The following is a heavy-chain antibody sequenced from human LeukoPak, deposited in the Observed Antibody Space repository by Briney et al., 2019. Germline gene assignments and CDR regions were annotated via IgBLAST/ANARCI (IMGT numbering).Heavy chain of an antibody. CDR3: ARDLIVRGNWFDP. V-gene: IGHV3-23*01. Sequence: GGSLRLSCAASGFTLSSYAMSWVRQAPGKGLEWVSAISVSGNTYHADSVKGRFTISRDSSKNTLYLQMNSLRAEDTAVYYCARDLIVRGNWFDPWGQGTLVTVSS. D-gene: IGHD3-10*01. J-gene: IGHJ5*02. CDR2: ISVSGNT. CDR1: GFTLSSYA.